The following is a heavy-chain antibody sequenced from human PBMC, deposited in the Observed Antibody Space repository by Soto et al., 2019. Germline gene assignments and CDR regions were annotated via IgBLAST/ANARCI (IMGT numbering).Heavy chain of an antibody. Sequence: QVQLVESGGGLVKPGGSLRLSCAASGFTFSDYYMSWIRQAPGKGLEWVSYISSSGSTIYYADSVKGRFTISRDNAKNSLYLQMNSLRAEDTAVYYCARDVYNWNDGDYYYYYYTDVWGKGTTVTVSS. D-gene: IGHD1-20*01. CDR1: GFTFSDYY. V-gene: IGHV3-11*01. CDR3: ARDVYNWNDGDYYYYYYTDV. J-gene: IGHJ6*03. CDR2: ISSSGSTI.